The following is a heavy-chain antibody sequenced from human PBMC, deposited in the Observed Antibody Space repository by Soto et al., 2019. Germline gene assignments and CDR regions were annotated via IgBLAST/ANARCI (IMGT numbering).Heavy chain of an antibody. CDR1: GFTFSSYG. V-gene: IGHV3-30*18. CDR2: ISYDGSNK. J-gene: IGHJ4*02. Sequence: PVGSLRLSCAASGFTFSSYGMHWVRQAPGKGLEWVAVISYDGSNKYYADSVKGRFTISRDNSKNTLYLQMNSLRAEDTAVYYCAKVCYYDSSGYDYWGQGTLVTVSS. D-gene: IGHD3-22*01. CDR3: AKVCYYDSSGYDY.